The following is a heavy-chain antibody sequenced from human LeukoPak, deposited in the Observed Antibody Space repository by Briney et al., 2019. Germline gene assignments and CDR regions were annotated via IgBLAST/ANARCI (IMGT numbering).Heavy chain of an antibody. V-gene: IGHV4-34*01. J-gene: IGHJ2*01. CDR3: ARGGYSYGSWYFDL. D-gene: IGHD5-18*01. CDR2: INHSGST. Sequence: PSETLSLTCAVYGGSFSGYYWSWIRQPPGKGLEWIGEINHSGSTNYNPSLKSRVTISVDTSKNQFSLKLSSVTAADTAVYYCARGGYSYGSWYFDLWGRGTLVTVSS. CDR1: GGSFSGYY.